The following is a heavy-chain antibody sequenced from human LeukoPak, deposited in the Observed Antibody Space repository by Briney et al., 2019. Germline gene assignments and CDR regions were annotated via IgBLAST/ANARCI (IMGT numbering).Heavy chain of an antibody. V-gene: IGHV1-3*01. D-gene: IGHD1-26*01. J-gene: IGHJ4*02. CDR3: AKVGATNTFDY. Sequence: GASVQVSCKASGYTFTSYAMHWVRQAPGQRLEWMGWINAGSGDTKYSQKFQGRVTITRDTSASTAYMELSSLGSEDTAVYTCAKVGATNTFDYWGQGTLVTVSS. CDR2: INAGSGDT. CDR1: GYTFTSYA.